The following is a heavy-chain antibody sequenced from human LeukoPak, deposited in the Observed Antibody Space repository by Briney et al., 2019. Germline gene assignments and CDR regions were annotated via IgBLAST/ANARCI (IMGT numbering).Heavy chain of an antibody. D-gene: IGHD1-26*01. CDR1: GFTFSAYA. CDR3: ARGPGPIAGAKNPFDI. Sequence: GGSLRLSCAASGFTFSAYAVHWVRQAPGKGLEWVAVISYDGSNKYYADSVKGRFTISGDKSKDTLYLQINSLRPEDTAVYYCARGPGPIAGAKNPFDIWGQGTMVTVSS. V-gene: IGHV3-30*01. J-gene: IGHJ3*02. CDR2: ISYDGSNK.